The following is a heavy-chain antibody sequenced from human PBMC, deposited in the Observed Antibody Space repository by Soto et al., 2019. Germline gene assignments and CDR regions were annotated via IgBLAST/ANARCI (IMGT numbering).Heavy chain of an antibody. D-gene: IGHD4-17*01. Sequence: GGSLRLSCTASGFTFGDYAMSWFRQAPGKGLEWVGFIRSKAYGGTTEYAASVKGRFTISRDDSKSIAYLQMNSLKTEETATYYSARDLDYGGNSEASDVWGQGTRVTVSS. CDR1: GFTFGDYA. CDR3: ARDLDYGGNSEASDV. V-gene: IGHV3-49*03. J-gene: IGHJ3*01. CDR2: IRSKAYGGTT.